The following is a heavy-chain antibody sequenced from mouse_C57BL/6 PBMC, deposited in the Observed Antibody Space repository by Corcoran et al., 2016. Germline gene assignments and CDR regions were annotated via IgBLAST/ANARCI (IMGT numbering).Heavy chain of an antibody. Sequence: EVQLQQSGPELVKPGASVKISCKASGYTFTDYYMNWVKQSHGKSLEWIGDINPNNGGTSYNQKFKGKATLTVDKSSSTAYMELRSLTSEDSAVYYCASWYDYPFAYWGQGTLVTVSA. CDR1: GYTFTDYY. D-gene: IGHD2-4*01. J-gene: IGHJ3*01. V-gene: IGHV1-26*01. CDR3: ASWYDYPFAY. CDR2: INPNNGGT.